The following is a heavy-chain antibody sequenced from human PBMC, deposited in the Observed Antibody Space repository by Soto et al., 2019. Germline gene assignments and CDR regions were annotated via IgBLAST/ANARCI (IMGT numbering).Heavy chain of an antibody. CDR2: ISGSGGST. D-gene: IGHD1-7*01. Sequence: PGGSLRLSCAASGFIFSSYAMSWVRQAPGKGLEWVSAISGSGGSTYYADSVKGRFTISRDNSKNTLYLQMNSLRAEDTAVYYCAKDLWNYGGYGMDVWGQGTTVTVSS. CDR3: AKDLWNYGGYGMDV. CDR1: GFIFSSYA. J-gene: IGHJ6*02. V-gene: IGHV3-23*01.